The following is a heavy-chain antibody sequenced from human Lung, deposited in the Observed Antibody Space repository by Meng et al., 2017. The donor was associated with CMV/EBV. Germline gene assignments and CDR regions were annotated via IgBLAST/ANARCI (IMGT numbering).Heavy chain of an antibody. CDR2: ISGSGATT. CDR1: GFPFGTFA. V-gene: IGHV3-23*01. D-gene: IGHD6-13*01. Sequence: SGFPFGTFAVRWVRQAPGEGLEWLSVISGSGATTYYAGSVKGRFTISRDNSRNILYLQMTGLRVEDTAIYYCTEMGADIAAAAHVDGWGQGTLVTVSS. CDR3: TEMGADIAAAAHVDG. J-gene: IGHJ4*02.